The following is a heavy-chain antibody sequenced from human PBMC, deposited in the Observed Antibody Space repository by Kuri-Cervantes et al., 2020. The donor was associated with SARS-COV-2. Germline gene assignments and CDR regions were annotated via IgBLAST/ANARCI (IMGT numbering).Heavy chain of an antibody. J-gene: IGHJ6*03. Sequence: GGSLRLSCGASGFSLTNYAIHWVRQAPGKGLEWVSVIWYDGKNEYYAGSVKGRFNISRDTSKNTVSLHMNSLRAEDTAMYYCATGAANSYMDVWGRGTTVTDSS. D-gene: IGHD3-10*01. CDR1: GFSLTNYA. CDR2: IWYDGKNE. V-gene: IGHV3-33*08. CDR3: ATGAANSYMDV.